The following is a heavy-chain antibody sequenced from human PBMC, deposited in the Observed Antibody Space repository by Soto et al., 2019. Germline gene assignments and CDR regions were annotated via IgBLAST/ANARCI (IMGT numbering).Heavy chain of an antibody. V-gene: IGHV1-69*02. J-gene: IGHJ3*02. Sequence: QVQLVQSGAEVKKPGSSVKVSCKASGGTFSSYTISWVRQAPGQGLEWMGRIIPILGIANYAQKFQGRVTLTADKSTSTAYMELRSLRSEDTAVYYCASSGIVGANDAFDIWGQGTMVTVSS. CDR1: GGTFSSYT. CDR3: ASSGIVGANDAFDI. D-gene: IGHD1-26*01. CDR2: IIPILGIA.